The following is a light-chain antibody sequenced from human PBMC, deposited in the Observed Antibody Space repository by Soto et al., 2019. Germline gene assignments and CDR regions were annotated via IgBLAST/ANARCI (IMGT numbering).Light chain of an antibody. CDR1: QDLSSW. Sequence: DIQMTHSPSSVSASVGDIFTITCXASQDLSSWLAWYQQKPGKAPKLLISAASSLQSGVPPRFSGSGSGTDFTLTIRSLQPEDFATYYCQQPISFPITFGQGTRLEIK. J-gene: IGKJ5*01. CDR3: QQPISFPIT. CDR2: AAS. V-gene: IGKV1D-12*01.